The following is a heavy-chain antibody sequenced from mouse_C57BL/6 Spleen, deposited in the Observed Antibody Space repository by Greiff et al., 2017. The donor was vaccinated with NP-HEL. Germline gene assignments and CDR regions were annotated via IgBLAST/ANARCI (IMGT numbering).Heavy chain of an antibody. D-gene: IGHD3-1*01. CDR3: ARDIRATGTWFDY. Sequence: DVKLVESGGGLVKPGGSLKLSCAASGFTFSSYAMSWVRQTPEKRLEWVATISDGGSYTYYPDNVKGRFTLSRDNAKNNLYLQMSHLKSEDTAMYYCARDIRATGTWFDYWGQGTLVTVSA. CDR1: GFTFSSYA. J-gene: IGHJ3*01. V-gene: IGHV5-4*01. CDR2: ISDGGSYT.